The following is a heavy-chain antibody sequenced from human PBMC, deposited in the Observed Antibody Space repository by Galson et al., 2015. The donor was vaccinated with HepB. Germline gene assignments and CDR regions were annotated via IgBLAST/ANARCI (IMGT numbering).Heavy chain of an antibody. J-gene: IGHJ4*02. CDR3: ARDLRYFHFWSSSYYFDY. D-gene: IGHD3-3*01. Sequence: SLRLSCAASGFTFSNYKMNWVRQAPGKGLEWVSYISSTSSTIYYADSVKGRFTISRDNAKNSLYLQMNSLRDEDTAVYYCARDLRYFHFWSSSYYFDYWGQETLVTVSS. CDR1: GFTFSNYK. V-gene: IGHV3-48*02. CDR2: ISSTSSTI.